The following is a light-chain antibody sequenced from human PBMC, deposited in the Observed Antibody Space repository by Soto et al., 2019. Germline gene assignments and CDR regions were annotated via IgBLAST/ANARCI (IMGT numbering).Light chain of an antibody. Sequence: QAVVTQPPSVSGAPGQRVTISCTGSSSNIGAGYDVHWYQQLPGTALKLLIYGNSNRPSGVPDRFSGSKSGTSASLAITGLQAEDEADYYCQSYDSSLSGPFGVFGGGTKLTVL. CDR3: QSYDSSLSGPFGV. V-gene: IGLV1-40*01. CDR2: GNS. J-gene: IGLJ3*02. CDR1: SSNIGAGYD.